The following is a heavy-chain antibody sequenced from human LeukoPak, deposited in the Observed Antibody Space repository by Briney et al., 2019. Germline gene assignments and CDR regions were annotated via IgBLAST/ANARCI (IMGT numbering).Heavy chain of an antibody. Sequence: ASVKVSCKASGYTFTSYGISWVRQAPGQGLEWMGWISAYNGNTNYAQKLQGGVTMTTDTSTSTAYMELRSLRSDDTAVYYCARASLQELWFGELSFDYWGQGTLVTVSS. CDR2: ISAYNGNT. V-gene: IGHV1-18*01. CDR3: ARASLQELWFGELSFDY. D-gene: IGHD3-10*01. CDR1: GYTFTSYG. J-gene: IGHJ4*02.